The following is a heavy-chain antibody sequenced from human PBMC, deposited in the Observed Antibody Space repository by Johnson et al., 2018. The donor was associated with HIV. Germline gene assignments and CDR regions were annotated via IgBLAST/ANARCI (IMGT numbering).Heavy chain of an antibody. J-gene: IGHJ3*02. Sequence: QVYLVESGGGVVQPGRSLRLSCAASGFTFSSYAMHWVRQAPGKGLEWVAVISYDGSEKYFADSVKGRFTISRDNSKNTLYLQMNSLRAEDTAVYYCARSKDCSVGTCPDAFDIWGQGTMVTVSS. V-gene: IGHV3-30*04. CDR2: ISYDGSEK. CDR1: GFTFSSYA. D-gene: IGHD2-15*01. CDR3: ARSKDCSVGTCPDAFDI.